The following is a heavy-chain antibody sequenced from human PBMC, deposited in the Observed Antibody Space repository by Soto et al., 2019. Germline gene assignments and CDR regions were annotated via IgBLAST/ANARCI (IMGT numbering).Heavy chain of an antibody. CDR3: AKDLVAVALYYYYGMDV. D-gene: IGHD6-19*01. V-gene: IGHV3-30*18. CDR1: GFTFSSYG. J-gene: IGHJ6*02. Sequence: QVQLVESGGGVVQPGRSLRLSCAASGFTFSSYGMHWVRQAPGKGLEWVAVISYDGSNKYYADSVKGRFTISRDNSKNTLYLKMNSLRAEDTAVYYCAKDLVAVALYYYYGMDVWGQGTTVTVSS. CDR2: ISYDGSNK.